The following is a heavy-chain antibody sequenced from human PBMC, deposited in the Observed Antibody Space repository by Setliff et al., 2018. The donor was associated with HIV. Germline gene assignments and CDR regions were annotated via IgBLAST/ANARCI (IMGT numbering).Heavy chain of an antibody. J-gene: IGHJ3*02. D-gene: IGHD3-16*01. Sequence: ASVKVSCKVSGYTGTELSMHWVRQAPGKVLEWMGSFDPEDGETTYAQKFQGRVTMTEDTSTDTAYMELSSLRSEDTAVYYCATDRPTYYDYVWGSPNGRKAFDIWGHGTMVTVSS. CDR2: FDPEDGET. V-gene: IGHV1-24*01. CDR3: ATDRPTYYDYVWGSPNGRKAFDI. CDR1: GYTGTELS.